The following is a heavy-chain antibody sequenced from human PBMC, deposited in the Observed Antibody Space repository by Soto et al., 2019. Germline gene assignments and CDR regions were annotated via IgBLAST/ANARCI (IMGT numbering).Heavy chain of an antibody. CDR3: ARGGEVGVAGSAAFDM. V-gene: IGHV1-46*01. CDR1: GYTVTTHY. Sequence: QVQLVQSGAEVKKPGASVKISCTASGYTVTTHYMHWVRQAPGRGLEWMGAINPGSGAAKYTQTFQARVTMTRDTSTNTIYMEMSALRSEDTAVFYCARGGEVGVAGSAAFDMWGQGTMLTVSS. CDR2: INPGSGAA. D-gene: IGHD3-3*01. J-gene: IGHJ3*02.